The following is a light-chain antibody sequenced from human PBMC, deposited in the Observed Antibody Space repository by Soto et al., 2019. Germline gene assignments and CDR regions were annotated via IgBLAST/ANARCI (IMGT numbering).Light chain of an antibody. Sequence: QSVLTQPPSVSGAPGQRVTISCTGSGSNIGVGYDVHWYQQFPGSAPKLLISANNNRPSGVPDRFSGSKSGTSASLAISGLQAEDEADYYCQTYDNNLGASCVFGTGTKVTVL. V-gene: IGLV1-40*01. J-gene: IGLJ1*01. CDR1: GSNIGVGYD. CDR3: QTYDNNLGASCV. CDR2: ANN.